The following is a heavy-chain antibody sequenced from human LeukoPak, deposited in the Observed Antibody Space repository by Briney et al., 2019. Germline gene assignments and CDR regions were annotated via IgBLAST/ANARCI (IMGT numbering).Heavy chain of an antibody. CDR1: GDSVSSNSAS. V-gene: IGHV6-1*01. CDR2: TYYRSKWYT. CDR3: ARGAGGTIDY. J-gene: IGHJ4*02. D-gene: IGHD6-13*01. Sequence: SQTLSLTCAISGDSVSSNSASWNWIRQSPSRGLEWLGRTYYRSKWYTYYGASVKGRTTINPDTSKNRFSLQLNSVTPEDTAVYYCARGAGGTIDYWGQGTLVTVSS.